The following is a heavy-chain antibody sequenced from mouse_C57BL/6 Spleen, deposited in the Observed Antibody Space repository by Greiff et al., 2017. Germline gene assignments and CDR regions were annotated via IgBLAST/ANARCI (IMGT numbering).Heavy chain of an antibody. V-gene: IGHV5-17*01. CDR2: ISSGSSTI. CDR3: ARSCYYDYWYFDV. CDR1: GFTFSDYG. D-gene: IGHD1-1*01. J-gene: IGHJ1*03. Sequence: EVQLVESGGGLVKPGGSLKLSCAASGFTFSDYGMHWVRQAPEKGLEWVAYISSGSSTIYYADTVKGRFTISRDNAKNTLFLQMTSLRSEDTAMYYCARSCYYDYWYFDVWGTGTTVTVSS.